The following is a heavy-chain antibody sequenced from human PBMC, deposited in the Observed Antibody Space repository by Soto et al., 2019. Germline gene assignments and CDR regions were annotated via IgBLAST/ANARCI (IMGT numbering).Heavy chain of an antibody. CDR1: GFTFSSYG. D-gene: IGHD2-2*01. J-gene: IGHJ4*02. CDR2: IWHDGSNQ. Sequence: QVQLVESGGGVVQPGRSLRLSCAASGFTFSSYGMHWVRQAPGKGLEWVAVIWHDGSNQYYADSVKGRFSISRDNSKNTLYLQMNSVRAEDTAVYYCARAADIVVVPAAIDYWGQGTLVTVSS. V-gene: IGHV3-33*01. CDR3: ARAADIVVVPAAIDY.